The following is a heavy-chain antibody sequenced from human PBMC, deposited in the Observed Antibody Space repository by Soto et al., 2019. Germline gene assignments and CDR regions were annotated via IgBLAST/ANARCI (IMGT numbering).Heavy chain of an antibody. Sequence: QVQLVQSGAEVKKPGASVKVSCKASGYTFTSYDINWVRQATGQGLEWMGWMNPNSGNTGYAQKFQGRVTMTRNTSIDTAYRELRSMGSEDTVAYYCAGPGIASAGNWFDPWGEGTLVTVSS. CDR3: AGPGIASAGNWFDP. D-gene: IGHD6-13*01. J-gene: IGHJ5*02. CDR1: GYTFTSYD. CDR2: MNPNSGNT. V-gene: IGHV1-8*01.